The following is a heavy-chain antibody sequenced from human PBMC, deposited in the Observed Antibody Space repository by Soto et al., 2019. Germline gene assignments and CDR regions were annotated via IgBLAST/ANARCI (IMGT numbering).Heavy chain of an antibody. Sequence: EVQLVESGGGLVKPGGSLRLSCAASGFTFSNAWMNWVRQAPGTGLEWVGRIKSKTDGGTTDYAAPVKGRFTISRDDTKTTLYLQMNSLKTEDTAVYYCTTGPATYYDFWSGYYTPYYYYGMDVWGQGTTVTVSS. CDR3: TTGPATYYDFWSGYYTPYYYYGMDV. D-gene: IGHD3-3*01. J-gene: IGHJ6*02. V-gene: IGHV3-15*07. CDR1: GFTFSNAW. CDR2: IKSKTDGGTT.